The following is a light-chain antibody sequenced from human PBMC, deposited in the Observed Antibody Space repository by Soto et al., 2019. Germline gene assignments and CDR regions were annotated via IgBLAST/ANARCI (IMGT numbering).Light chain of an antibody. CDR3: QHDSGYPWT. J-gene: IGKJ1*01. Sequence: DIQMTQSPSTLSASVGDRVTITCRASQNIYRWLAWYQQKPGKAPNLLIYDASSLQSGVPSRFSGSGSGTEFTLTISSLQPDDFGNYYCQHDSGYPWTFGQGTKVEI. CDR1: QNIYRW. CDR2: DAS. V-gene: IGKV1-5*01.